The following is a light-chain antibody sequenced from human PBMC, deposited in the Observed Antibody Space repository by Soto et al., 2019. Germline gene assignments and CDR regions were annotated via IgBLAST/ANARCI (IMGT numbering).Light chain of an antibody. CDR1: QSISSW. J-gene: IGKJ1*01. CDR3: QHYNIYPWK. Sequence: DIQMTQSPSIVSASVGDRVTINCRASQSISSWLAWYQQKPGKAPNLLIHKASHLESGVPSRFSGSGSGTEFTLTISSLQPGDFATYYCQHYNIYPWKFGQGTKVDI. CDR2: KAS. V-gene: IGKV1-5*03.